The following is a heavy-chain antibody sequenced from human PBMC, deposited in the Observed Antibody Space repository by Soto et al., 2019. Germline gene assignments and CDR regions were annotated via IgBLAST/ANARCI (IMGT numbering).Heavy chain of an antibody. J-gene: IGHJ4*02. CDR3: ATYTSLDY. CDR1: GFTVSNNY. CDR2: IYSGGST. V-gene: IGHV3-53*02. Sequence: EVQLVETGGGLIQPGGSLRLSCAASGFTVSNNYMSWVRQAPGKGLEWVSLIYSGGSTCYADSVKGRFTISRDNSKNTLFLQMTSLRAEDTAVYFCATYTSLDYWGQGTLVTVSS. D-gene: IGHD2-2*02.